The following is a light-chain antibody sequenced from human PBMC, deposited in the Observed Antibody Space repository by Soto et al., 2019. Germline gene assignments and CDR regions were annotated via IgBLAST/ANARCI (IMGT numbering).Light chain of an antibody. CDR2: GAS. CDR1: QSVSSSY. Sequence: EIVLTQSPGTLSLSPGERATLSCRASQSVSSSYLAWYQQKPGQAPRLLIYGASSRATGIPDRFSGSGSGTDFSLTISRLEPEDFEVYYCQQYGSSPQATFGQGTKVEIK. V-gene: IGKV3-20*01. CDR3: QQYGSSPQAT. J-gene: IGKJ1*01.